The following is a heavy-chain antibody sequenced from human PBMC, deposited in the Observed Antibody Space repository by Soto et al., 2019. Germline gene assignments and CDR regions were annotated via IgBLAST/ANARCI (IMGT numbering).Heavy chain of an antibody. CDR2: INSDGINT. V-gene: IGHV3-74*01. Sequence: VQLVESGGGLVQPGGSLRLSCTASGFTFSSYWMHWVRQAPGKGLVWVSRINSDGINTSHADSVKGRFTISRDNAKSTLYLQMNSQRSEETAVYYCARAQYLAHDVFDIWGRGTVVTVSS. CDR3: ARAQYLAHDVFDI. J-gene: IGHJ3*02. CDR1: GFTFSSYW. D-gene: IGHD2-2*01.